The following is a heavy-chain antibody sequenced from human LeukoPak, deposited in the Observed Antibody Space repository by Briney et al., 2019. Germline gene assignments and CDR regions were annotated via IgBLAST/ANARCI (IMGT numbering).Heavy chain of an antibody. J-gene: IGHJ3*02. D-gene: IGHD3-22*01. CDR3: ARSGGITMIPYDAFDI. Sequence: GGSLRLSCAASGFTFSSYSMNWVRQAPGKGLEWVSSISSSSSYIYYADSVKGRFTISRDNAKNSLYLQMNSLRAEDTAVYYCARSGGITMIPYDAFDIWGQGTMVTVSS. CDR1: GFTFSSYS. CDR2: ISSSSSYI. V-gene: IGHV3-21*01.